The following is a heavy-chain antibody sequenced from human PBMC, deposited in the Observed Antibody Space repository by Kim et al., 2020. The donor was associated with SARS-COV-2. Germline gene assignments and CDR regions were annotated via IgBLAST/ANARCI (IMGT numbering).Heavy chain of an antibody. CDR2: IRPDGSQN. CDR1: GFIFSDYW. J-gene: IGHJ4*02. D-gene: IGHD5-12*01. Sequence: GGSLRLSCAASGFIFSDYWMSWVRQAQGKGLERVANIRPDGSQNSYGDSVKGRFTISRDNAQTSLYLQMNSLRAEDTAAYYCARDPDRVAYWGQGTLVAV. V-gene: IGHV3-7*03. CDR3: ARDPDRVAY.